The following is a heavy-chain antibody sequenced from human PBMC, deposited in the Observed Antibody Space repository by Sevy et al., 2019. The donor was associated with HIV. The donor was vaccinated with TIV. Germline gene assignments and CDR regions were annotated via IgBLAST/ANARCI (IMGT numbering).Heavy chain of an antibody. CDR2: IRQDGNEI. CDR3: ARRYFDV. V-gene: IGHV3-7*01. J-gene: IGHJ4*02. CDR1: GFTFHTYW. Sequence: GGSLRLSCAASGFTFHTYWMQWVRQAPGKGLEWVANIRQDGNEIYYADLVKGRFTISRANAMQSLYLEMNNLRVEDSGIYYCARRYFDVWGQGTLVTVSS. D-gene: IGHD3-16*02.